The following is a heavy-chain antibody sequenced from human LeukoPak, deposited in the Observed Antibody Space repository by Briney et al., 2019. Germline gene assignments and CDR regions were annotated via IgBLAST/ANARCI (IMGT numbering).Heavy chain of an antibody. CDR3: ARDPAGDIAVAGVYFDY. V-gene: IGHV3-30*01. J-gene: IGHJ4*02. CDR1: GFTFSSYA. D-gene: IGHD6-19*01. CDR2: ISYDGSNK. Sequence: PGGSLRLSCAASGFTFSSYAMHWVRQAPGKGLERVAVISYDGSNKYYADSVKGRFTISRDNSKNTLYLQMNRLRAEDTAVYYCARDPAGDIAVAGVYFDYWGQGTLVTVSS.